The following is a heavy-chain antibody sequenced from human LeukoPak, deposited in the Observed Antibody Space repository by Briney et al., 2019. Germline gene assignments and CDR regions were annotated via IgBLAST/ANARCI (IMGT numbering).Heavy chain of an antibody. CDR1: GGSFGGYY. J-gene: IGHJ6*03. Sequence: SETLSLTCAVYGGSFGGYYWSWIRQPPGKGLEWIGEINHSGSTNYNPSLKSRVTISVDTSKNQFSLKLNSVTAADTAIYYCARGNMWDYRRYYYYMDVWGKGTTVTVSS. CDR2: INHSGST. D-gene: IGHD4-11*01. V-gene: IGHV4-34*01. CDR3: ARGNMWDYRRYYYYMDV.